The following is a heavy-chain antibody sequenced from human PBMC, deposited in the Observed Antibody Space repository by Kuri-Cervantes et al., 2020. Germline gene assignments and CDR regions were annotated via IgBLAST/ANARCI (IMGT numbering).Heavy chain of an antibody. Sequence: GGSLRLSCAASGFTFSSYSMNWVRQAPGKGLEWVSSISSSSSYIYYADSLKGRFTISRDNAKNSLYLQMNSLRAEDTAVYCCARGAVSFDYWGQGTLVTVSS. V-gene: IGHV3-21*01. CDR1: GFTFSSYS. D-gene: IGHD6-19*01. CDR3: ARGAVSFDY. CDR2: ISSSSSYI. J-gene: IGHJ4*02.